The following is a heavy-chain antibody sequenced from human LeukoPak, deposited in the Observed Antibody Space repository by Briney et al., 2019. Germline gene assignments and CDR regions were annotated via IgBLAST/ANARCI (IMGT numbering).Heavy chain of an antibody. D-gene: IGHD2-8*02. J-gene: IGHJ4*02. V-gene: IGHV3-23*01. Sequence: GGSLRLSCAASGFTFRNFAMNWVRQAPGKGLEWVSVINGGVGNAFYADSVKGRFTISRDNSKNSLYLQMNSLRAEDTAVYFCAKRSQPSTDFFDYWGQGTLVTVSS. CDR2: INGGVGNA. CDR1: GFTFRNFA. CDR3: AKRSQPSTDFFDY.